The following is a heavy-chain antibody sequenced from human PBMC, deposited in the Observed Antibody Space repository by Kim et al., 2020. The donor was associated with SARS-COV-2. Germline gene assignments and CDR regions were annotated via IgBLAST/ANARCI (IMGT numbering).Heavy chain of an antibody. Sequence: YYGDSVKGRFTISRDNSKNTLYLQMNSLRAEDTAVYYCARDIAVATFDYWGQGTLVTVSS. J-gene: IGHJ4*02. V-gene: IGHV3-33*01. D-gene: IGHD6-19*01. CDR3: ARDIAVATFDY.